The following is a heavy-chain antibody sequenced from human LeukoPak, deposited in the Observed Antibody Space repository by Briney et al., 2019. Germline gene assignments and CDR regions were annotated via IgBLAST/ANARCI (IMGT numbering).Heavy chain of an antibody. CDR1: GYTFSGCY. J-gene: IGHJ4*02. CDR2: ISAYNGNT. CDR3: ARRTYSSGLGY. V-gene: IGHV1-18*04. D-gene: IGHD6-19*01. Sequence: ASLKVSCKASGYTFSGCYVHWVRHAPRQGLEWMGCISAYNGNTNYAQKLQGRVTMTTDTSTSTPYMELRSLRSDASAVYYCARRTYSSGLGYWGQGTLVTVSS.